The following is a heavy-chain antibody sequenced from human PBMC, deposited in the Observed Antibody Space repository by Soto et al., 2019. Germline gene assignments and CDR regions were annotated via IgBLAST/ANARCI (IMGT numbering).Heavy chain of an antibody. CDR2: INPNSGGT. Sequence: ASVKVSCKASGYTFTGYYMHCVRQAPGQGLELMGWINPNSGGTNYAQKFQGWVTMTRDTSISTAYMELSRLRSDDTAVYYCARDLGDNDALDIWGQGTMVTVSS. CDR1: GYTFTGYY. V-gene: IGHV1-2*04. D-gene: IGHD4-17*01. CDR3: ARDLGDNDALDI. J-gene: IGHJ3*02.